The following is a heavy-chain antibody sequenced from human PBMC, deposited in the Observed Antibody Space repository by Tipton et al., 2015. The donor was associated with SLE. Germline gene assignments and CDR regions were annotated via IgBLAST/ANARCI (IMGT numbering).Heavy chain of an antibody. J-gene: IGHJ4*02. CDR1: GGSFSGYY. Sequence: LRLSCAVYGGSFSGYYWSWIRQPPGKGLEWIGEINHSGSTNYNPSLKSRVTISVDTSKNQFSLKLSSVTAADTAVYYCARGGLLSIAARRRGYYFDYWGQGTLVTVSS. D-gene: IGHD6-6*01. CDR2: INHSGST. V-gene: IGHV4-34*01. CDR3: ARGGLLSIAARRRGYYFDY.